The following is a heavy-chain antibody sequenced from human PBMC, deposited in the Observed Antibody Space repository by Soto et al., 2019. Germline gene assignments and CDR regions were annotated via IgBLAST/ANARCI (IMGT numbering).Heavy chain of an antibody. CDR1: GYTFTGYY. D-gene: IGHD2-15*01. V-gene: IGHV1-2*04. CDR3: AREGAGVYCSGGSCYFDY. CDR2: INPNSGGT. Sequence: AASVKVSCKASGYTFTGYYMHWVRQAPGQGLEWMGWINPNSGGTNYAQKFQGWVTMTRDTSISTAYMELSRLRSDDTAVYYCAREGAGVYCSGGSCYFDYWGQGTLVTVSS. J-gene: IGHJ4*02.